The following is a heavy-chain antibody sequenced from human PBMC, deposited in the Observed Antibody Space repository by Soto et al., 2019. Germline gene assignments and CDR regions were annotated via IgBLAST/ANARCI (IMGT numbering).Heavy chain of an antibody. V-gene: IGHV3-23*01. Sequence: GGSLRLSCAASGFTFSSYAMSWVRQAPGKGLEWVSAISGSGGSTYYADSVKGRFTISRDNSKNTLYLQMNSLRAEDTAVYYCARDGYTLFYNYGLDVWGQGTSVTVSS. CDR1: GFTFSSYA. J-gene: IGHJ6*02. D-gene: IGHD5-12*01. CDR2: ISGSGGST. CDR3: ARDGYTLFYNYGLDV.